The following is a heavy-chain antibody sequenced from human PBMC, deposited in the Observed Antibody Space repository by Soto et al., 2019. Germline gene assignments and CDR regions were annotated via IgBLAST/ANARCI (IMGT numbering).Heavy chain of an antibody. CDR2: INAGNGKT. D-gene: IGHD6-19*01. CDR1: GYTFTTYT. CDR3: ARSPPYTTGWTPY. Sequence: EASVKVSCKASGYTFTTYTRQWVRQAPGQSPEWMGWINAGNGKTKYSQRFQGRVTITRDTSATTAYLELSSLTSEDTAVYYCARSPPYTTGWTPYWGQGTQVTVSS. V-gene: IGHV1-3*01. J-gene: IGHJ1*01.